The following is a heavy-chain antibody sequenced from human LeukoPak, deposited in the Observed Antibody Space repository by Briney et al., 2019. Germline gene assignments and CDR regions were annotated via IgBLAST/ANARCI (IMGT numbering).Heavy chain of an antibody. CDR3: AREGAGTGTFDY. CDR1: GGSFSTYY. Sequence: PSETLSLTCTASGGSFSTYYWSWIRQPPGKGLEWIGYIYYSGSTNYIPSLKSRVSISVDTSKNQFSLRLSSVTAADTAVYYCAREGAGTGTFDYWGQGTLVTVSS. J-gene: IGHJ4*02. CDR2: IYYSGST. V-gene: IGHV4-59*01. D-gene: IGHD6-19*01.